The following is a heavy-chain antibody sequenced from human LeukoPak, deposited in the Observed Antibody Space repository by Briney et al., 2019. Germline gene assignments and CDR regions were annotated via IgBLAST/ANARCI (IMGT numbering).Heavy chain of an antibody. J-gene: IGHJ3*02. Sequence: ASVKVSCKASGGTFSSYAISWVRQAPGQGLEWMGGIIPIFGTANYAQKFQGRVTITTDESTSTAYMELSSLRSEDTAVYYCASGDTMIVVGGGAFDIWGQGTMGIVSS. V-gene: IGHV1-69*05. CDR1: GGTFSSYA. CDR2: IIPIFGTA. CDR3: ASGDTMIVVGGGAFDI. D-gene: IGHD3-22*01.